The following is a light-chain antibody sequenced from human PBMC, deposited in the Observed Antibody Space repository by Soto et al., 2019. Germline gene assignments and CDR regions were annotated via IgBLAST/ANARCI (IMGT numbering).Light chain of an antibody. CDR2: GAS. Sequence: EIVLTQSPGTLSLSPGERATLSCRASQSVSSSDLAWYQQRPGQAPRVLIYGASSRATGIPDRFSGSGSGTDFPLPISRLEPEDFAVYYCQQYGSSRTFGQGTKVEIK. J-gene: IGKJ1*01. CDR1: QSVSSSD. V-gene: IGKV3-20*01. CDR3: QQYGSSRT.